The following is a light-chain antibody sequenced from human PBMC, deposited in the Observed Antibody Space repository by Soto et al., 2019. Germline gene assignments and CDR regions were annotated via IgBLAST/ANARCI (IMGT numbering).Light chain of an antibody. J-gene: IGLJ2*01. CDR3: GTNTGSSTLL. CDR1: NSDVGAYNY. Sequence: QSVLTQPASVSGSPGQSITISCTGTNSDVGAYNYVSWYQQYPGKAPKLMIYEVSNRPSGVSNRFSGSKSGNTASLTISGLQAEDEADYYCGTNTGSSTLLFGGGTKLTVL. CDR2: EVS. V-gene: IGLV2-14*01.